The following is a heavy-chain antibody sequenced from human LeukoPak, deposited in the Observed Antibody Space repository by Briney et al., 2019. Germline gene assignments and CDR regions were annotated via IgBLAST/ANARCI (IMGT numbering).Heavy chain of an antibody. CDR3: ARDVGVTVADSFDP. J-gene: IGHJ5*02. CDR1: GYSSTNYG. Sequence: ASVKVSCKASGYSSTNYGISWVRQAPGQGLEWMGWIHIYRGNTNYAQKFQGRVSMTTDTSTSTAYMELRGLRSDDTAMYYCARDVGVTVADSFDPWGQGTLVTVSS. V-gene: IGHV1-18*01. D-gene: IGHD2-8*01. CDR2: IHIYRGNT.